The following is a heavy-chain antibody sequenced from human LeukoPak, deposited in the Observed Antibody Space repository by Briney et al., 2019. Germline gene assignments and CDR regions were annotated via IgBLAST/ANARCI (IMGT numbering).Heavy chain of an antibody. J-gene: IGHJ4*02. D-gene: IGHD5-24*01. CDR1: GGSISSYY. V-gene: IGHV4-59*01. CDR2: IYYSGST. CDR3: ARGGDGDYFDY. Sequence: SETLSLTCTVSGGSISSYYWSWIRQPPGKGLEWIGYIYYSGSTNYNPSLKSRVTISVDTSKNQFSLKLSSVTAGDTAVYYCARGGDGDYFDYWGQGTLVTVSS.